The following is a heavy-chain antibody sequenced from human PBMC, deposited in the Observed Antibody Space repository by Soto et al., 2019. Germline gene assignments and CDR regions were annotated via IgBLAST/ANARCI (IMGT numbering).Heavy chain of an antibody. CDR2: ISYDGSNK. CDR3: ARVTYGNYYYYGMDV. J-gene: IGHJ6*02. CDR1: GFTFSSYA. D-gene: IGHD4-17*01. V-gene: IGHV3-30-3*01. Sequence: HPGGSLRLSCAASGFTFSSYAMHWVRQAPGKGLEWVAVISYDGSNKYYADSVKGRFTISRDNSKNTLYLQMNSLRAEDTAVYYSARVTYGNYYYYGMDVWGQGTTVTAS.